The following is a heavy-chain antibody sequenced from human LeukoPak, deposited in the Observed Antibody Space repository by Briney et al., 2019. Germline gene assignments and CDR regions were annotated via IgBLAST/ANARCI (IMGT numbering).Heavy chain of an antibody. V-gene: IGHV3-53*01. Sequence: GGSLRLSCAASGFTFSGFSMSWVRQAPGKGLEWVSVIYSGGSTYYADSVKGRFTISRDNSKNTLYLQMNSLRAEDTAVYYCARAPDLVAFDIWGQGTMVTVSS. D-gene: IGHD3-3*01. CDR2: IYSGGST. CDR3: ARAPDLVAFDI. CDR1: GFTFSGFS. J-gene: IGHJ3*02.